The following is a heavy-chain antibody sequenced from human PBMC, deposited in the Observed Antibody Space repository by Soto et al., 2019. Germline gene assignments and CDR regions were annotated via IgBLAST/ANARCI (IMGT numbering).Heavy chain of an antibody. Sequence: PSETLSLTCTVSGGSISSSSYYWGWIRQPPGKGLEWIGNIYYSGSTYYNPSLKSRVTISVDTSKNQFSLKLSSVTAADTAVYYCAIAAAGMTYYYGMDVWGQGTTVTVSS. J-gene: IGHJ6*02. CDR1: GGSISSSSYY. CDR2: IYYSGST. V-gene: IGHV4-39*01. D-gene: IGHD6-13*01. CDR3: AIAAAGMTYYYGMDV.